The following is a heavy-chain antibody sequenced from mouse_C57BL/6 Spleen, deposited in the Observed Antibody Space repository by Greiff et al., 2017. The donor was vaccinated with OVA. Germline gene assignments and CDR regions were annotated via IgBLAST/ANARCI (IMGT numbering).Heavy chain of an antibody. CDR2: INPNNGGT. V-gene: IGHV1-18*01. CDR3: ARGGKDYDYDDGYYFDY. J-gene: IGHJ2*01. D-gene: IGHD2-4*01. Sequence: EVQLQQSGPELVKPGASVKIPCKASGYTFTDYNMDWVKQSHGKSLEWIGDINPNNGGTIYNQKFKGKATLTVDKSSSTAYMELRSLTSEDTAVYYCARGGKDYDYDDGYYFDYWGQGTTLTVSS. CDR1: GYTFTDYN.